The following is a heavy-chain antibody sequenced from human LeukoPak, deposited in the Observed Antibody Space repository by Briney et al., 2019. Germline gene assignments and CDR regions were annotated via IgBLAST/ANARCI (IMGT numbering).Heavy chain of an antibody. CDR1: GFNFGSYA. CDR2: ISYDGGYQ. V-gene: IGHV3-30*03. Sequence: GGSLRLSCAASGFNFGSYAMDWVRQAPGKGLEWVGDISYDGGYQSYAVSVRGRFTISRDNSKNTLFLQMNSLRPEDAAVYYCATESSLSNWGHGTLVIVSS. CDR3: ATESSLSN. J-gene: IGHJ4*01. D-gene: IGHD3-16*02.